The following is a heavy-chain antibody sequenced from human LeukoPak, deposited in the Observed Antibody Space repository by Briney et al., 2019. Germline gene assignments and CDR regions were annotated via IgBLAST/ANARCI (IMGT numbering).Heavy chain of an antibody. Sequence: GGSLRLSCAASGFTFSSYAMSWVRQAPGKGQEWVSAISGSGGSTYYADSVKGRFTISRDNSKNTLYLQMNSLRAEDTAVYYCAKLRGYGSGSYDYWGQGTLVTVSS. J-gene: IGHJ4*02. CDR2: ISGSGGST. CDR1: GFTFSSYA. D-gene: IGHD3-10*01. CDR3: AKLRGYGSGSYDY. V-gene: IGHV3-23*01.